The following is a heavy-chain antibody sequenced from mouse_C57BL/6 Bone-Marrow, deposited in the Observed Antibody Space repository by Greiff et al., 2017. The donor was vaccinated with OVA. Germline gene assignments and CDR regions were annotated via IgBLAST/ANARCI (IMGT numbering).Heavy chain of an antibody. Sequence: VQLQQSGTELVKPGASVKLSCKASGYTFTSYWMHWVKQRPGQGLEWIGNINPSNGGTNYNEKFKSKATLTVDKSSSTAYMQLSSLTSEDSAVYDCARRDYDEAWFAYWGQGTLVTVSA. CDR1: GYTFTSYW. CDR3: ARRDYDEAWFAY. D-gene: IGHD2-4*01. CDR2: INPSNGGT. V-gene: IGHV1-53*01. J-gene: IGHJ3*01.